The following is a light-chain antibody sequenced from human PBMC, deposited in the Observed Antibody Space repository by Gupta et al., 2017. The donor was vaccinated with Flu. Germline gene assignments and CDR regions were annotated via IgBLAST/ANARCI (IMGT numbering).Light chain of an antibody. J-gene: IGKJ4*01. V-gene: IGKV1-33*01. CDR3: QQNDNRPQVT. Sequence: DIQMTQSPSFLSASVGDRVTITCRVNQDIGKFLTWYKQKLGESPRLLIYDAFSWETGVASRFSGSDCGKDFAFTINSRQPEDFAPYYCQQNDNRPQVTFGGGTKVEIK. CDR2: DAF. CDR1: QDIGKF.